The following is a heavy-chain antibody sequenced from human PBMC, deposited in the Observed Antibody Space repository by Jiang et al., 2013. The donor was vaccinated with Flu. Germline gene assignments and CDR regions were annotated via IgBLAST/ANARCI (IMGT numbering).Heavy chain of an antibody. Sequence: VQLVESGAEVKKPGDSLRISCKDFGHSFTNYYITWVRQMPGKGLEWMGRLILMTLLPTTARPSKAHVTLSADKSINTAYLQWSSLKASDTAMYYCARQETGTTVDYYYYSMDVWGQGTTVTVSS. J-gene: IGHJ6*02. V-gene: IGHV5-10-1*01. CDR3: ARQETGTTVDYYYYSMDV. CDR2: LILMTLLP. D-gene: IGHD1-1*01. CDR1: GHSFTNYY.